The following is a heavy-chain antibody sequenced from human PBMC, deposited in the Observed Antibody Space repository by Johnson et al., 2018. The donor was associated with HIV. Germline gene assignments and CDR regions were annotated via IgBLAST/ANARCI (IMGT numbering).Heavy chain of an antibody. D-gene: IGHD1-20*01. CDR1: GFTFNTYG. CDR3: AKDLNPDNWNPDAFDI. Sequence: QVQLVESGGGVVQPGGSLRLSCAASGFTFNTYGMHWVRQAPGKGLEWVAFIRYDGSNKYYADSVKGRFTISRDNSKNTLYLQMNSLRAEDTAVYYCAKDLNPDNWNPDAFDIWGQGTMVTVSS. J-gene: IGHJ3*02. CDR2: IRYDGSNK. V-gene: IGHV3-30*02.